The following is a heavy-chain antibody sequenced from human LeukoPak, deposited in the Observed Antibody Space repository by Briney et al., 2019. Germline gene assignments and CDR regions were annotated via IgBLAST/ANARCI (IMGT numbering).Heavy chain of an antibody. CDR1: GFTFSSYA. CDR3: AHISSSWPDY. Sequence: PGGSLRLSCAASGFTFSSYAMSWVRQAPGKGLEWVSAISGSGGSTYYADSVKSRFTISGDNSKNTLYLQMNSLRAEDTAVYYCAHISSSWPDYWGQGTLVTVSS. V-gene: IGHV3-23*01. CDR2: ISGSGGST. J-gene: IGHJ4*02. D-gene: IGHD6-13*01.